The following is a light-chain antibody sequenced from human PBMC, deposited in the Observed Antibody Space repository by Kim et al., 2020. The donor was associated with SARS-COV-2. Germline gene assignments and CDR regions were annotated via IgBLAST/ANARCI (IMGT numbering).Light chain of an antibody. J-gene: IGLJ2*01. CDR1: KLGDKF. Sequence: SYELTQPPSVSLSPGQTASITCSGDKLGDKFACWYQQKPGQSTVMVIYQDTSRPSGIPERFSGSNSGNTATLTISGTPAMDEADYYCQAWDSSTHVVFGGGTPLTVL. CDR2: QDT. V-gene: IGLV3-1*01. CDR3: QAWDSSTHVV.